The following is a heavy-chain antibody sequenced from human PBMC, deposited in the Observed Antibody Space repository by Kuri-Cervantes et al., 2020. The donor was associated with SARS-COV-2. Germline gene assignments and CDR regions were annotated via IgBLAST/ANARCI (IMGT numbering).Heavy chain of an antibody. CDR3: ASHGPDLAARDPYYYYGMDV. V-gene: IGHV3-23*01. J-gene: IGHJ6*02. CDR1: GFTFSSYA. CDR2: ISGSGGST. D-gene: IGHD6-6*01. Sequence: GGSLRLSCAASGFTFSSYAMSWVRQAPGKGLEWVSAISGSGGSTYYADSVKGRFTISRDNSKNTLYLQMGSLRAEDMAVYYCASHGPDLAARDPYYYYGMDVWGQGTTVTVSS.